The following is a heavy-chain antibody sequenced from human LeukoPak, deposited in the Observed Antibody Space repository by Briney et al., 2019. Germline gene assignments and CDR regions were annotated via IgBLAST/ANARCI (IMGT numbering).Heavy chain of an antibody. V-gene: IGHV4-31*03. CDR1: GGSISSGGYY. D-gene: IGHD5-12*01. CDR3: ARERGYSGYGHFDY. CDR2: IYYSGST. Sequence: SETLSLTCTVSGGSISSGGYYWSWIRQHPGKGLEWIGYIYYSGSTYYNPSLKSRVTISVDTSKSQFSLKLSSVTAADTAVYYCARERGYSGYGHFDYWGQGTLVTVSS. J-gene: IGHJ4*02.